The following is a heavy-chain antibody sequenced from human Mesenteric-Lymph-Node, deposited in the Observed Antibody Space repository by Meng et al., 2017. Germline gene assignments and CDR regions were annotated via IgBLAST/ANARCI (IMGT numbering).Heavy chain of an antibody. CDR3: ASGLKQLWFHAFDI. D-gene: IGHD5-18*01. CDR1: GFTFSSYE. V-gene: IGHV3-7*01. J-gene: IGHJ3*02. Sequence: GESLKISCAASGFTFSSYEMNWVRQAPGKGLEWVANIKQDGSEKYYVDSVKGRFTISRDNAKNSLYLQMNSLRAEDTAVYYCASGLKQLWFHAFDIWGQGTMVTVSS. CDR2: IKQDGSEK.